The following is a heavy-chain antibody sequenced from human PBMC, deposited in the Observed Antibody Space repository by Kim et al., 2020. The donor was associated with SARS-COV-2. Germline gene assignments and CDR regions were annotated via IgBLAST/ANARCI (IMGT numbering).Heavy chain of an antibody. Sequence: GGSLRLSCAASGFTFSSYAMSWVRQAPGKGLEWVSAISGSGGSTYYADSVKGRFTISRDNSKNTLYLQMNSLRAEDTAVYYCAKLLRVGATTQRAFDYWGQGTLVTVSS. CDR2: ISGSGGST. V-gene: IGHV3-23*01. CDR1: GFTFSSYA. D-gene: IGHD1-26*01. CDR3: AKLLRVGATTQRAFDY. J-gene: IGHJ4*02.